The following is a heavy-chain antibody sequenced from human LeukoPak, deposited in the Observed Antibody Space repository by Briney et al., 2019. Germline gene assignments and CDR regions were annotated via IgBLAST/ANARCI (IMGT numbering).Heavy chain of an antibody. Sequence: GGSLRLSCAASGFTFSSYSMNWVRQAPGKGLEWVSSISSSSSYIYYADSVRGRFTISRDNAKNSLYLQMNSLRAEDTAVYYCARDHRSFHLGRYCSGGSCYYFDYWGQGTLVTVSS. V-gene: IGHV3-21*01. D-gene: IGHD2-15*01. CDR1: GFTFSSYS. CDR3: ARDHRSFHLGRYCSGGSCYYFDY. CDR2: ISSSSSYI. J-gene: IGHJ4*02.